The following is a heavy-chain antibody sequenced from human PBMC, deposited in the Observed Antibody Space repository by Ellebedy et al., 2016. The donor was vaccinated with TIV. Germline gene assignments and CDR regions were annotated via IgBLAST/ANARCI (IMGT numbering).Heavy chain of an antibody. CDR1: GFRSRVYT. Sequence: PGGSLRLSCATSGFRSRVYTMCRLRQTPEKGLEWLSSFSSDNEVSYVDSVKGRFTVSRDNARNSVYLQMDSLRVEDSAIYYCARDKGEAGRGLLWGQGTRVAVSS. CDR2: FSSDNEV. J-gene: IGHJ1*01. V-gene: IGHV3-21*06. CDR3: ARDKGEAGRGLL. D-gene: IGHD3-16*01.